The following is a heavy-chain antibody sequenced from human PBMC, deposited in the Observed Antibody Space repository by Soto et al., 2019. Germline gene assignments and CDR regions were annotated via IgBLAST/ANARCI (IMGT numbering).Heavy chain of an antibody. V-gene: IGHV3-23*01. Sequence: GGSLRLSCAASGFTFSSYALNWVRQAPGKGLEWVLTISGSGINTFYVDSMKGRFTISRDNSKNTLYLQMNSLRAEDTAIYYCAKGSQQWLQPYRAFYFDYWGQGTLVTVSS. CDR2: ISGSGINT. J-gene: IGHJ4*02. D-gene: IGHD6-19*01. CDR1: GFTFSSYA. CDR3: AKGSQQWLQPYRAFYFDY.